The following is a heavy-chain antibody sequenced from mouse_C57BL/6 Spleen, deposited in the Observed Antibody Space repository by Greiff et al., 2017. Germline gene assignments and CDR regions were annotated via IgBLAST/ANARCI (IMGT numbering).Heavy chain of an antibody. V-gene: IGHV3-1*01. D-gene: IGHD1-1*01. J-gene: IGHJ1*03. CDR1: GYSITSGYD. CDR2: ISYSGST. CDR3: ARGGYGSSYGYFDV. Sequence: EVKLVESGPGMVKPSQSLSLTCTVTGYSITSGYDWHWIRHFPGNKLEWMGYISYSGSTNYNPSLKSRISITHDTSKNHFFLKLNSVTTEDTATYYCARGGYGSSYGYFDVWGTGTTVTVSS.